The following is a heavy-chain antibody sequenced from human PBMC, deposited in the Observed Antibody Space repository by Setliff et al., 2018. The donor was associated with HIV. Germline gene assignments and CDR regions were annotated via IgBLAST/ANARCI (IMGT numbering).Heavy chain of an antibody. CDR2: IIPIFRTT. CDR3: ARDFPSPDYSSSWAHLYYHYGMDV. D-gene: IGHD6-13*01. CDR1: GTFSNYA. Sequence: GTFSNYAISWVRQAPGQGLEWMARIIPIFRTTNYAQKFQGRVTITRDTSASTAYMEVSSLRSEDTAVYYCARDFPSPDYSSSWAHLYYHYGMDVWGQGTTVTVSS. J-gene: IGHJ6*02. V-gene: IGHV1-69*05.